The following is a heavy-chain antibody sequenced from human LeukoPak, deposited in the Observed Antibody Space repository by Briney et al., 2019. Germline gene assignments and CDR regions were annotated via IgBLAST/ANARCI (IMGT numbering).Heavy chain of an antibody. D-gene: IGHD6-13*01. CDR1: GGTFSSYA. CDR2: IIPILGIA. V-gene: IGHV1-69*04. CDR3: AAAGKGDAFDI. Sequence: SVKVSCKASGGTFSSYAISWVRQAPGRGLEWMGRIIPILGIANYAQKFQGRVTITADKSTSTAYMELSSLRSEDTAVYYCAAAGKGDAFDIWGQGTMVTVSS. J-gene: IGHJ3*02.